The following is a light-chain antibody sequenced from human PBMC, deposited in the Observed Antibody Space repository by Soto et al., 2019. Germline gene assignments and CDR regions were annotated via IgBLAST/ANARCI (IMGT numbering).Light chain of an antibody. CDR2: DAS. J-gene: IGKJ5*01. CDR3: QQRSNWPPGIT. CDR1: QSVTSN. V-gene: IGKV3-11*01. Sequence: EIVMTQSPATLSVSAGERVTLSGRSSQSVTSNLAWYQQKPGQAPRLLIVDASNRATGIPARFSGSGSGTDFALTISSLEPEDFAVYYCQQRSNWPPGITFGQGTRLEIK.